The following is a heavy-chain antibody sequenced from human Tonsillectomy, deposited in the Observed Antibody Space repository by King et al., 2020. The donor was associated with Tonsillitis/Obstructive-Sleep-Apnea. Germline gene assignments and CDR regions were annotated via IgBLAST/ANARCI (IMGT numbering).Heavy chain of an antibody. J-gene: IGHJ6*02. V-gene: IGHV3-33*01. D-gene: IGHD2/OR15-2a*01. CDR1: GFTFNSYG. CDR3: TRVRECGMDV. CDR2: IWFDGSNK. Sequence: VQLVESGGGVVQPGRSLRLSCAASGFTFNSYGMHWVRQAPGKGLEGVAVIWFDGSNKYYADSVKGRFTISRDNSKSTLYLQMNSLRAEDTAVYYCTRVRECGMDVWGQGTTVTVSS.